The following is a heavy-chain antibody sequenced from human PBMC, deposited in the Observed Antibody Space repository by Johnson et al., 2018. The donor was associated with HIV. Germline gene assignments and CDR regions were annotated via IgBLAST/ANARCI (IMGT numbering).Heavy chain of an antibody. D-gene: IGHD3-10*01. V-gene: IGHV3-64*01. J-gene: IGHJ3*02. Sequence: MQLVESGGVVVQPGGSLRLSCAVSGFTFSNFAMHWVRQAPGKGLEYVSAISSNGIGTYYANSVDGRFTISRDNDKNTLYLEMGSLRVEDMAVYYCARSRGPMRKDAFDIWGQGTKVTVSS. CDR1: GFTFSNFA. CDR2: ISSNGIGT. CDR3: ARSRGPMRKDAFDI.